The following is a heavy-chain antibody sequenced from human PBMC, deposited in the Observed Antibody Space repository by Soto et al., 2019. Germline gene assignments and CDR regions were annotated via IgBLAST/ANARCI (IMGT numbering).Heavy chain of an antibody. J-gene: IGHJ6*02. D-gene: IGHD2-15*01. CDR1: GDSVSSNSAA. Sequence: SQTLSLTCAISGDSVSSNSAAWNWIRQSPSRGLEWLGRTYYRSKWYNDYAVSVKSRITINPDTSKNQFSLQLNSVTPEDTAVYYCARDPIIVVVVAATPPLGYGMDVWGQGTTVTVSS. CDR2: TYYRSKWYN. V-gene: IGHV6-1*01. CDR3: ARDPIIVVVVAATPPLGYGMDV.